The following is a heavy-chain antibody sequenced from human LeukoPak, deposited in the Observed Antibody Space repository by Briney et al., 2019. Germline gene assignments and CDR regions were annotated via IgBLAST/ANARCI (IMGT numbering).Heavy chain of an antibody. D-gene: IGHD5-18*01. Sequence: SETLSLTCTVSGGSFSSYYWSWIRQPPGKGLEWIGYIYYSGSTNYNPSLKSRVTISVDTSKNRFSLKLSSVTAADTAVYYCARGGYSYGLKAFDYWGQGTLVTVSS. J-gene: IGHJ4*02. V-gene: IGHV4-59*01. CDR3: ARGGYSYGLKAFDY. CDR1: GGSFSSYY. CDR2: IYYSGST.